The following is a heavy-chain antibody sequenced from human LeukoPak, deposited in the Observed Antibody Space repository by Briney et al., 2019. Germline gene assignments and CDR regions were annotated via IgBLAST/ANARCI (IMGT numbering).Heavy chain of an antibody. D-gene: IGHD6-19*01. J-gene: IGHJ4*02. Sequence: GGSLRLSCAASGFTFSTYSMNWVRQTPGKGLEWVSSISTRSTYKYYADSVKGRFTISRDNAENSLYLQMDSLSGEDTAVYYCVRGSGYNSSGGDWGQGTLVTVPS. CDR1: GFTFSTYS. CDR2: ISTRSTYK. V-gene: IGHV3-21*01. CDR3: VRGSGYNSSGGD.